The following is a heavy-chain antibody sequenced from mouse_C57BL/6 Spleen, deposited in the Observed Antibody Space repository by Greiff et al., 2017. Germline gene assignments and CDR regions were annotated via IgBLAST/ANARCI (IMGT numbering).Heavy chain of an antibody. V-gene: IGHV1-64*01. CDR2: IHPNSGST. CDR1: GYTFTSYW. J-gene: IGHJ3*01. Sequence: QVQLQQPGAELVKPGASVKLSCKASGYTFTSYWMHWVKQRPGQGLEWIGMIHPNSGSTNYNEKFKSKATLTVDKSSSTAYMQLSSLTSEDSAVYYCAREYEYPAWFAYWGQGTLVTVSA. CDR3: AREYEYPAWFAY. D-gene: IGHD2-10*02.